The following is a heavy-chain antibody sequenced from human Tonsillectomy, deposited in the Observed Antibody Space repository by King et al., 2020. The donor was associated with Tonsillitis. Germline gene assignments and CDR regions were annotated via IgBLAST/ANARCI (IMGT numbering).Heavy chain of an antibody. Sequence: EVQLVESGGGLVQPGGSLRLSCAASGFTFSSYWMNWVCKAPGKGLEWVANIKHDGSVKYYVDSVKGRFTISRDNAKNSLSLQLISLRAEDTAVYYCARDGGIGAGYCSSISCPGYFDLWGRATLVTVSA. CDR3: ARDGGIGAGYCSSISCPGYFDL. CDR2: IKHDGSVK. J-gene: IGHJ2*01. CDR1: GFTFSSYW. V-gene: IGHV3-7*03. D-gene: IGHD2-2*01.